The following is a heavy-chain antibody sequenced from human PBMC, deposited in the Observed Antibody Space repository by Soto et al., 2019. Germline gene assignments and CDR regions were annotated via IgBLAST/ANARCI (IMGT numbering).Heavy chain of an antibody. D-gene: IGHD6-19*01. Sequence: EVQLVGSGGGLVKPGGSLRLSCAASGFTFSDAWRSWVRQAPGKGLEWVGLIKKKTDGGTTDYAAPVKGRFTISRDDSKNTLHLQMSSLKTDDTAVYYCRTQWLDWGQGTLVTVSS. V-gene: IGHV3-15*01. J-gene: IGHJ4*02. CDR1: GFTFSDAW. CDR2: IKKKTDGGTT. CDR3: RTQWLD.